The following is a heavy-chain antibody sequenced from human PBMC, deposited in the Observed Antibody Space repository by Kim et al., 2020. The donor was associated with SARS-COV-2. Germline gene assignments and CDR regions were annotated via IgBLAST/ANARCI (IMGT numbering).Heavy chain of an antibody. Sequence: GGSLRLSCAASGFTFSSYAMSWVRQAPGKGLEWVSAISGSGGSTYYADSVKGRFTISRDNSKNTLYLQMNSLRAEDTAVYYCAKDPPGTAMVRGVWFDPWGQGTLVTVSS. CDR2: ISGSGGST. CDR3: AKDPPGTAMVRGVWFDP. J-gene: IGHJ5*02. D-gene: IGHD5-18*01. V-gene: IGHV3-23*01. CDR1: GFTFSSYA.